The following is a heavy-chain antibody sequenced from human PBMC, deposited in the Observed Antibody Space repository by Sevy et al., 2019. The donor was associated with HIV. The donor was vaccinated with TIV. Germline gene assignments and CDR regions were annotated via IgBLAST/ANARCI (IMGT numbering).Heavy chain of an antibody. CDR1: GFTFSGYG. D-gene: IGHD3-22*01. CDR3: ARDSVRGGYFDSSGHYLFDY. J-gene: IGHJ4*02. CDR2: IWYDGSNK. V-gene: IGHV3-33*01. Sequence: GGSLRLSCAASGFTFSGYGMHWVRQAPGKGLEWVAMIWYDGSNKYYRDSVKGRFTLSRDNSRKTLYLQMNSLRAADTAVYYCARDSVRGGYFDSSGHYLFDYWGQGTLVTVSS.